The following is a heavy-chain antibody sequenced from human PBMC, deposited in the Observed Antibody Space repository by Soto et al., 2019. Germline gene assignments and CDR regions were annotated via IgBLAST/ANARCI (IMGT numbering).Heavy chain of an antibody. CDR1: GGSIGVYY. CDR2: IYYSGST. V-gene: IGHV4-59*01. D-gene: IGHD6-13*01. Sequence: PSETLSLTCAVSGGSIGVYYWSWIRQPPGKGLEWIGYIYYSGSTNYNPSLKSRVTISVDTSKNQFSLKLSSVTAADTAVYYCASSNIAAAGFYYYGMDVWGRGTTVTVSS. CDR3: ASSNIAAAGFYYYGMDV. J-gene: IGHJ6*02.